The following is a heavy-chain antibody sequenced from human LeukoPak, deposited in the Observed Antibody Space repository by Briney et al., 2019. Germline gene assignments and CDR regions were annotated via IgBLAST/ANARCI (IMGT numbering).Heavy chain of an antibody. CDR3: AKRGSPRRNYFFDS. D-gene: IGHD1-7*01. J-gene: IGHJ4*02. V-gene: IGHV3-23*01. Sequence: GGSLRLSCAASGFTFSSFGMNWVRQAPGKGLEWVSTLGTGGDSTYYADSVKGRFTISRDISKNTLYLQMNSLRAEDTAVYYCAKRGSPRRNYFFDSWGQGTLVTVSS. CDR1: GFTFSSFG. CDR2: LGTGGDST.